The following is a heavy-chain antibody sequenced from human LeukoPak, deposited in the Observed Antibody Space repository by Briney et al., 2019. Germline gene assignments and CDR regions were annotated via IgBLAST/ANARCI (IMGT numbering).Heavy chain of an antibody. J-gene: IGHJ4*02. D-gene: IGHD6-13*01. CDR1: GFTFSDYY. Sequence: GGSLRLSCAASGFTFSDYYMSWIRQAPGKGLEWVSYISSSGSTIYYADSVKGRFTISRDNAKNSLYLQMNSLRAEDTAVYYCARPAAAGKSFFDYWGQGTLVTVSS. CDR3: ARPAAAGKSFFDY. CDR2: ISSSGSTI. V-gene: IGHV3-11*01.